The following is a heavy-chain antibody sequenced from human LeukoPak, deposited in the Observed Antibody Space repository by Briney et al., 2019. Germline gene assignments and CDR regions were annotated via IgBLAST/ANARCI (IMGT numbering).Heavy chain of an antibody. CDR3: AKDNPIEEVPSLGPGQ. D-gene: IGHD2-2*01. V-gene: IGHV3-30*02. Sequence: GGSXRLSCAASGFTFSNSGMHWVRQAPGKGLEWVAFIRYDGNENFYGDPVKGRFTISRDNSKNTLYLQMNSLRAEDSAVYYCAKDNPIEEVPSLGPGQWGQGTLVTVSS. CDR2: IRYDGNEN. CDR1: GFTFSNSG. J-gene: IGHJ4*02.